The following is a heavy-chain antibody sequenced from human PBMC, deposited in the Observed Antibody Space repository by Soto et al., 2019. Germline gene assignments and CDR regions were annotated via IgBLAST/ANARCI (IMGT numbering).Heavy chain of an antibody. CDR1: GFTFSSYW. V-gene: IGHV3-7*05. Sequence: GGSLRLSCAASGFTFSSYWMSWVRQAPGKGLEWVANIKQDGGEKYYVDSVKGRFTISRDNAKNSLYLQMNSLRAEDTAVYYCARNIVSSIISTSSYYCMVFWGQGTTVTVS. CDR2: IKQDGGEK. J-gene: IGHJ6*02. D-gene: IGHD5-12*01. CDR3: ARNIVSSIISTSSYYCMVF.